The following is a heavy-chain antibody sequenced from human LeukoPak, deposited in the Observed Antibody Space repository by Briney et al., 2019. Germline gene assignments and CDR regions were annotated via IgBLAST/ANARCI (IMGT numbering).Heavy chain of an antibody. CDR2: IYYSGST. J-gene: IGHJ4*02. CDR1: GGSISSSSYY. CDR3: GRHSPSPYSISRGGAPD. V-gene: IGHV4-39*01. Sequence: ASETLSLTCTVSGGSISSSSYYWGWIRQPPGKGLEWIGSIYYSGSTYYNPSLKSRVTISVDTSKNQFSLKLSSVTAADTAVYYCGRHSPSPYSISRGGAPDWGQGTLVTVSS. D-gene: IGHD6-13*01.